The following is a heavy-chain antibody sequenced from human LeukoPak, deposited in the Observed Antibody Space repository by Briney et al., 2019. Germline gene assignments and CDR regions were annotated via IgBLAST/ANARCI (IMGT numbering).Heavy chain of an antibody. CDR2: ISASGGRT. V-gene: IGHV3-23*01. CDR3: ARERDSSGWYDY. D-gene: IGHD6-19*01. CDR1: GFTFSSYD. Sequence: GGSLRLSCAASGFTFSSYDMSWVRQAPGKGLEWVSAISASGGRTYYADSVKGRFTISRDNSKIALYLQMNSLRAEDTAVYYCARERDSSGWYDYWGQGTLVTVSS. J-gene: IGHJ4*02.